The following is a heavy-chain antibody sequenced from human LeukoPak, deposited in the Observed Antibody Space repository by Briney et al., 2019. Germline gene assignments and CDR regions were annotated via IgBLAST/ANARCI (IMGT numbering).Heavy chain of an antibody. J-gene: IGHJ4*02. CDR1: GYSISTGYY. V-gene: IGHV4-38-2*01. CDR2: IYHSGST. CDR3: ARLTDDYVEK. D-gene: IGHD2-8*02. Sequence: SETLSLTCAVSGYSISTGYYWGWIRQSPGKGLEWIGSIYHSGSTYYNPSLKSRVTISGDTSKNQLSLKLSSVTAADTALYYCARLTDDYVEKWGQGALVTVSS.